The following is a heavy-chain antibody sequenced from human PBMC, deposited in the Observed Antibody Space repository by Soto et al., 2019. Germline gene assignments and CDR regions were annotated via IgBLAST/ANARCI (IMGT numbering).Heavy chain of an antibody. D-gene: IGHD3-22*01. J-gene: IGHJ3*02. CDR3: AKDRSFAYGSSGYFSRGDAFEI. V-gene: IGHV3-23*01. Sequence: PGGSLRLSCAASGFTFSSYAMSWVRQAPGKGLEWVSAISGSGGSTYYADSVKGRFTISRDNSKNTLYLQMNSLRAEDTAVYYCAKDRSFAYGSSGYFSRGDAFEIWGQGTMVTVS. CDR2: ISGSGGST. CDR1: GFTFSSYA.